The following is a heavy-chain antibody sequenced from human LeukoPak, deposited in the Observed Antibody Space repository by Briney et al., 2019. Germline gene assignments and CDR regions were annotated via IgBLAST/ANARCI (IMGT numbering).Heavy chain of an antibody. CDR3: ARWLYSSAWYFDS. CDR1: GFMFSDYW. J-gene: IGHJ4*02. Sequence: PGGSLRLPCAASGFMFSDYWMSWVRQAPGKGLEWVANINKDASTDAFVDSVKGRFTISRDNARNSLYLQMNSLRPEDTAVYYCARWLYSSAWYFDSWGQGTLVTVSS. CDR2: INKDASTD. V-gene: IGHV3-7*01. D-gene: IGHD6-19*01.